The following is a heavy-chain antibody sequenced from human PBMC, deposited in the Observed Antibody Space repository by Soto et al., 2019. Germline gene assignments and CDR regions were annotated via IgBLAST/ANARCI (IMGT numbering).Heavy chain of an antibody. D-gene: IGHD2-2*01. Sequence: SETLSLTCTASGGSISSYYWSWIRQPPGKGLEWIGYIYYSGSTNYNPSLKSRVTISVDTSKNQFSLKLSSVTAADTAVYYCARDMRTAFDIWGQGTMVTVSS. CDR2: IYYSGST. V-gene: IGHV4-59*01. CDR1: GGSISSYY. CDR3: ARDMRTAFDI. J-gene: IGHJ3*02.